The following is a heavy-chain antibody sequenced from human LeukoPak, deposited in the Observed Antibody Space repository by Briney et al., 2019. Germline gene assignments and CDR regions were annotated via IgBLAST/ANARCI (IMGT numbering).Heavy chain of an antibody. D-gene: IGHD3-22*01. CDR3: ARVGDSSGYYGYYYYYYGMDV. J-gene: IGHJ6*02. V-gene: IGHV3-74*01. CDR1: GFTFTNYG. CDR2: INSDGSNT. Sequence: SGGSLRLSCTTSGFTFTNYGINWVREAPGKGLVWVSRINSDGSNTNYADSVKGRFTISRDNAKNTLYLQMNSLRAEDTAVYYCARVGDSSGYYGYYYYYYGMDVWGQGTTVTVSS.